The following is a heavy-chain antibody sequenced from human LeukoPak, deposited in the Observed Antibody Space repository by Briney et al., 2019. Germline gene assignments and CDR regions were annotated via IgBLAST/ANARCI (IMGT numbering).Heavy chain of an antibody. V-gene: IGHV1-8*01. CDR1: GHTFTSYD. CDR2: MNPNSGNT. CDR3: ARSLRGWYKDY. J-gene: IGHJ4*02. D-gene: IGHD6-19*01. Sequence: ASVKVSCKASGHTFTSYDINWVRQATGQGLEWMGWMNPNSGNTAYAQKFQGRVSMTGDTSISTVYMELSSLGSEDTAVYYCARSLRGWYKDYWGQGTLVTVSS.